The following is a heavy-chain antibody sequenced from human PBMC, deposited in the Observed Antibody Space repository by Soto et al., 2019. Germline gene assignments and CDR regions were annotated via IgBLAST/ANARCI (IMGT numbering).Heavy chain of an antibody. J-gene: IGHJ5*01. Sequence: PSQTLSLTCAISGDSVSSNSAAWNWIRQSPSRGLEWLGRTYYRSKWYNDYAVSVKSRITINPDTSKNQFSLQLNSVTPEDTAVYYCARGLVFFRRLWWRPNCLHSSCQGILVTGS. CDR3: ARGLVFFRRLWWRPNCLHS. D-gene: IGHD5-12*01. CDR1: GDSVSSNSAA. V-gene: IGHV6-1*01. CDR2: TYYRSKWYN.